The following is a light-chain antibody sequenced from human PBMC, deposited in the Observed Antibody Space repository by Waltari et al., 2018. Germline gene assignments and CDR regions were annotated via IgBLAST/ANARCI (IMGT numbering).Light chain of an antibody. CDR1: QGIRYD. CDR3: LQDYNYPWT. CDR2: SAS. J-gene: IGKJ1*01. Sequence: AIQMTQSPSSLSASVGDKVNITCRASQGIRYDLGWYQQKPGKAPKLLIYSASSLRSGVPSRFSGGGAGTEFTLTISSLQPEDFATYYCLQDYNYPWTFGQGTKVEIK. V-gene: IGKV1-6*01.